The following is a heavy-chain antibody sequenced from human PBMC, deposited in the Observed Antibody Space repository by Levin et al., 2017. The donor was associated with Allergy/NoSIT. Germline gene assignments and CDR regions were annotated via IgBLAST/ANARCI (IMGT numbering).Heavy chain of an antibody. J-gene: IGHJ5*02. Sequence: ASVKVSCKVSGYTLTELSMHWVRQAPGKGLEWMGGFDPEDGETIYAQKFQGRVTMTEDTSTDTAYMELSSLRSEDTAVYYCATVSIAARFWNWFDPWGQGTLVTVSS. CDR3: ATVSIAARFWNWFDP. CDR2: FDPEDGET. CDR1: GYTLTELS. D-gene: IGHD6-6*01. V-gene: IGHV1-24*01.